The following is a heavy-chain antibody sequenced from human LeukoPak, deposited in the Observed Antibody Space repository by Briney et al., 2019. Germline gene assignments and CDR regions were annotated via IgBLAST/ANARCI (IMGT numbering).Heavy chain of an antibody. V-gene: IGHV4-59*01. J-gene: IGHJ5*02. CDR1: GGSISNYY. CDR2: IYYTGNT. CDR3: ARDRLQLQS. Sequence: SETLSLTCTVSGGSISNYYWNWIRQPPGKGLEWIGYIYYTGNTNYNPSLKSRVTLSVDTSENQFSLKLSSVTAADTAVYYCARDRLQLQSWGQGTLVTVSS. D-gene: IGHD1-1*01.